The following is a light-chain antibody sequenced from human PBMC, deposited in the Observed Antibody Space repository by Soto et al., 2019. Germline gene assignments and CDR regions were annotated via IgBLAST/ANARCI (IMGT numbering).Light chain of an antibody. J-gene: IGKJ4*01. CDR1: QSISNNH. CDR3: EYYGTSIT. V-gene: IGKV3-20*01. CDR2: GTS. Sequence: EIVLTQSPGTLSLSPGERSTLSCRASQSISNNHLAWYQQKPGQAPRLLIHGTSNRATGIPDRFSGSGSGTDFTLTFSRLEPEDFAVYYCEYYGTSITVGGGTKVEIK.